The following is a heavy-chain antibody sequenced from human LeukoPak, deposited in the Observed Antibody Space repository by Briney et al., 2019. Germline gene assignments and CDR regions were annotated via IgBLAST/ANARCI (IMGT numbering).Heavy chain of an antibody. Sequence: PGGSLRLSCAASGFTFSSYAMSWVRQAPGKGLEWVSDINGSGGSTYYADSVKGRFTISRDNSKNTLYLQMSGLRAEDTAVYYCAKRIQSAMATGYWGQGTLVTVSS. CDR2: INGSGGST. V-gene: IGHV3-23*01. J-gene: IGHJ4*02. CDR3: AKRIQSAMATGY. D-gene: IGHD5-18*01. CDR1: GFTFSSYA.